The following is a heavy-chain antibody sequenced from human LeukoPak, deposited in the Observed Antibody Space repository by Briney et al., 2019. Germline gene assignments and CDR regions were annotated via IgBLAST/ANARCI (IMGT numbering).Heavy chain of an antibody. J-gene: IGHJ4*02. CDR2: INPNSGDT. CDR1: GYTLTGYH. CDR3: ARVGCGGGDCYYLFDY. V-gene: IGHV1-2*02. Sequence: ASVKVSCKASGYTLTGYHMHWVRQAPGQGLDWMGWINPNSGDTKYAQKFQGRVTMTRDTSISTVYMELSSLSSDDTAVYYCARVGCGGGDCYYLFDYWGQGTLVPVSS. D-gene: IGHD2-21*02.